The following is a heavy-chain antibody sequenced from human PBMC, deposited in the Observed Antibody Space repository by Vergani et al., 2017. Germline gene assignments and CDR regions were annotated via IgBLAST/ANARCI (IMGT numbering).Heavy chain of an antibody. CDR2: ISGSGGST. D-gene: IGHD6-6*01. V-gene: IGHV3-23*01. J-gene: IGHJ4*02. CDR1: GFTFSSYA. CDR3: AKSFYSSSRGGDY. Sequence: EVQLLESGGGLVQPGGSLRLSCAASGFTFSSYAMSWVRQAPGQGLEWVSAISGSGGSTYYADSVKGRFTISRDNSKNTLYLQMNSLRAEDTAVYYCAKSFYSSSRGGDYWGQGTLVTVSS.